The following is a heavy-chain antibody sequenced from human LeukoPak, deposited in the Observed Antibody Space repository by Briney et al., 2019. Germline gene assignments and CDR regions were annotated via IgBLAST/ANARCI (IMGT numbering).Heavy chain of an antibody. V-gene: IGHV4-34*01. CDR3: VRIRCGHSGSLCLNH. D-gene: IGHD3-22*01. CDR2: ISHTEGT. Sequence: SETLSLTCGVFGVSINDHYWSWIRQSPGKGLEWIGEISHTEGTRYNPSLESRVTMSVGTSENQLSLKLIFVTAADTAVYYCVRIRCGHSGSLCLNHWGLGTLVTVSS. J-gene: IGHJ4*02. CDR1: GVSINDHY.